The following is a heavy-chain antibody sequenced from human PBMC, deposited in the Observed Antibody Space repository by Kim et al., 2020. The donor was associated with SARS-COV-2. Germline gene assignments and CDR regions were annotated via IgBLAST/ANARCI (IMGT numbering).Heavy chain of an antibody. CDR3: ARDAGYCSSTRCYNSYY. D-gene: IGHD2-2*02. J-gene: IGHJ6*01. Sequence: GGSLRLSCAASGFTFSSYAMHWVRQAPGKGLEWVAVISYDGSNKYYADSVKGRFTISRDNSKNTLYLQMNSLRAEDTAVYYCARDAGYCSSTRCYNSYY. CDR1: GFTFSSYA. CDR2: ISYDGSNK. V-gene: IGHV3-30-3*01.